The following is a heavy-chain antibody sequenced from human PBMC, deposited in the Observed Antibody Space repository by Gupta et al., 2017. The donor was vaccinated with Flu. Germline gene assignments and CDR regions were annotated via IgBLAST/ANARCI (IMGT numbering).Heavy chain of an antibody. J-gene: IGHJ5*02. V-gene: IGHV3-7*01. Sequence: EVQLVESGGGLVQPGGSLRLSCAASGFTFSSYWMSWVRQAPGKGLEWVANLKQDGSEKYYVDSVKGRFTISRDNAKNSLYLQMNSLRAEDTAVYYCARDRVLLWFGGNWFDPWGQGTLVTVSS. CDR1: GFTFSSYW. CDR3: ARDRVLLWFGGNWFDP. CDR2: LKQDGSEK. D-gene: IGHD3-10*01.